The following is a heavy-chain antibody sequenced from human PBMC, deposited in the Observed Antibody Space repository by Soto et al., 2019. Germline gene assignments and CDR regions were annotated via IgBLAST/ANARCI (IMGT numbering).Heavy chain of an antibody. D-gene: IGHD1-26*01. CDR1: GYTFTSYY. CDR2: INPSGGST. CDR3: ARDLRDFVIVGATIGWFDP. V-gene: IGHV1-46*01. Sequence: ASVKVSCKASGYTFTSYYMHWVRQAPGQGLEWMGIINPSGGSTSYAQKFQGRVTMTRDTSTSTVYMELSSLRSEDTAVYYCARDLRDFVIVGATIGWFDPRGQGTLVTNYS. J-gene: IGHJ5*02.